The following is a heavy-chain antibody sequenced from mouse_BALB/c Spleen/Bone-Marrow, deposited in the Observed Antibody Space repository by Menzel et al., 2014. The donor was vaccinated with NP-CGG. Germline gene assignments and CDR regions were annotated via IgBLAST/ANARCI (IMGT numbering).Heavy chain of an antibody. CDR2: ISTYSGNT. Sequence: QVHVKQSGPELVRPGVSVKIYCKGSGYTFTDYAMHWVKQSHAKSLERIGVISTYSGNTNYNQKFKGNAKMTVDKSSSTTYMELARLTTENSAIYYCASSYGSSYLLYWRQGNTLSVSS. D-gene: IGHD1-1*01. CDR3: ASSYGSSYLLY. J-gene: IGHJ2*01. CDR1: GYTFTDYA. V-gene: IGHV1-67*01.